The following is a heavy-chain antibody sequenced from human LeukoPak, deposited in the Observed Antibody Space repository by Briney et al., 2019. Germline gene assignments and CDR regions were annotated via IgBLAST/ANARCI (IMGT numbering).Heavy chain of an antibody. D-gene: IGHD2-8*02. CDR3: ARGTGDFDY. Sequence: GASVKVSCKASGGTFSSYAISWVRQAPGQGLERMGWMNPNSGNTGYAQKFQGRVTMTRNTSISTAYMELSSLRSEDTAVYYCARGTGDFDYWGQGTLVTVSS. CDR1: GGTFSSYA. V-gene: IGHV1-8*02. CDR2: MNPNSGNT. J-gene: IGHJ4*02.